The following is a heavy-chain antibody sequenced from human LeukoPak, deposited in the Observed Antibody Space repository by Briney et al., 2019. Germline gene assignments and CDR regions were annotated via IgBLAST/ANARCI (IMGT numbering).Heavy chain of an antibody. CDR1: GFTFSSYW. CDR2: INTDGSST. Sequence: GGSLRLSCAASGFTFSSYWMHWVRQSPGKGLVWVSRINTDGSSTDYAHSVKGRFTISGDNSKNTLYLQMNSLRAEDTAVYYCAKKGITMIYFDYWGQGTLVTVSS. J-gene: IGHJ4*02. D-gene: IGHD3-22*01. V-gene: IGHV3-74*01. CDR3: AKKGITMIYFDY.